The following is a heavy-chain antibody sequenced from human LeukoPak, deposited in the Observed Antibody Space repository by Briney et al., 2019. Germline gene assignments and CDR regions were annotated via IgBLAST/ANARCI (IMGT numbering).Heavy chain of an antibody. CDR2: LDPEDGET. Sequence: VASVKVSCKVSGYTLTELSMHWVRQAPGKGLEWMGGLDPEDGETIYAQKFQGRVTMTEDTSTDTAYMELSSLRSEDTAVYYCATAFGSGSYGVTNWFDPWGQGTLVTVSS. CDR1: GYTLTELS. J-gene: IGHJ5*02. CDR3: ATAFGSGSYGVTNWFDP. D-gene: IGHD3-10*01. V-gene: IGHV1-24*01.